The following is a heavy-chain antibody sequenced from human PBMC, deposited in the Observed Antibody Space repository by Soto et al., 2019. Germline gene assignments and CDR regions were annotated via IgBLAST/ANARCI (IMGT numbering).Heavy chain of an antibody. V-gene: IGHV4-59*08. D-gene: IGHD3-3*01. Sequence: SETLSLTCTVSGGSISSYYWSWIRQPPGKGLEWIGYIYYSGSTNHNPSLKSRVTISVDTSKSQFSLKLSSVTAADTAVYYCARGGRYDFWSGYPTSLFDYWGQGTLVTVSS. CDR1: GGSISSYY. CDR2: IYYSGST. CDR3: ARGGRYDFWSGYPTSLFDY. J-gene: IGHJ4*02.